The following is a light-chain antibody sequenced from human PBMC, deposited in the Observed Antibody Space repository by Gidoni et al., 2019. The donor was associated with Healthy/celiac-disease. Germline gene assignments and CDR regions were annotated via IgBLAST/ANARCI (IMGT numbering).Light chain of an antibody. CDR2: GAS. Sequence: EIVLTQSPGTLSLSPGERATLPCRASQSVSSSYLAWYQQKPGQAPRLLIYGASSSATGIPDRFSGSGSGTDFTLTISRLEPEDFAVYYCQQYGSSPLTFGGGTKVEIK. CDR1: QSVSSSY. CDR3: QQYGSSPLT. V-gene: IGKV3-20*01. J-gene: IGKJ4*01.